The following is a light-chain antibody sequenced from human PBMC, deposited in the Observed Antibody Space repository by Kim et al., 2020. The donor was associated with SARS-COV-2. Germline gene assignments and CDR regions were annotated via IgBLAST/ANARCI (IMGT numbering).Light chain of an antibody. V-gene: IGLV6-57*02. CDR1: SGSIASNY. CDR2: EDN. Sequence: GKTVTIACTSSSGSIASNYVQWYQQRPGSAPTTVIYEDNQRPSGVPDRFSGSINSSSNSASLTISGLKTEDEADYYCQSYDSSNWVFGGGTKLTVL. CDR3: QSYDSSNWV. J-gene: IGLJ3*02.